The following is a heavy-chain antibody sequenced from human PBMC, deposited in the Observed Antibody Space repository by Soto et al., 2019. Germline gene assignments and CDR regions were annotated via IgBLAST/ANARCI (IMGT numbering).Heavy chain of an antibody. CDR3: ARAGYSSSWYRWFDP. Sequence: SETLSLTCAVYGGSFSGYYWSWIRQPPGKGLEWIGEINHSGSTNYNPSLKSRVTISVDTSKNQFSLKLSSVTAADTAVYYCARAGYSSSWYRWFDPWGQGTLVTVSS. J-gene: IGHJ5*02. V-gene: IGHV4-34*01. D-gene: IGHD6-13*01. CDR1: GGSFSGYY. CDR2: INHSGST.